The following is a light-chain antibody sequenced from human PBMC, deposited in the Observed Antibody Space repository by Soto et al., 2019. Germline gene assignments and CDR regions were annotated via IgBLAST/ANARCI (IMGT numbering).Light chain of an antibody. CDR3: CSYAGSDTWV. Sequence: QSVLTQPASVSGSPRQSITISCTGTSSDVGSYTLVSWYQQHPGKAPKLMIYVGSKRPSGVSNRFSGSKSGNTASLTISGLQAEDEADYYCCSYAGSDTWVFGGGTKLTVL. CDR1: SSDVGSYTL. CDR2: VGS. V-gene: IGLV2-23*01. J-gene: IGLJ3*02.